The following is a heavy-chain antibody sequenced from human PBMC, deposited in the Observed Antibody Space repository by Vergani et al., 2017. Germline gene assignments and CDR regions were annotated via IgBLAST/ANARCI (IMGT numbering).Heavy chain of an antibody. CDR3: AXEISYQISFYYYYGMDV. CDR2: ISYDGSNK. Sequence: QVQLVESGGGVVQPGRSLRLSCAASGFTFSSYAMHWVRQAPGKGLEWVAVISYDGSNKYYADSVKGRFTISRDNSKNTLYLQMNSLRAEDTAVYYCAXEISYQISFYYYYGMDVWGQGTTVTVSS. D-gene: IGHD1-26*01. CDR1: GFTFSSYA. V-gene: IGHV3-30-3*01. J-gene: IGHJ6*02.